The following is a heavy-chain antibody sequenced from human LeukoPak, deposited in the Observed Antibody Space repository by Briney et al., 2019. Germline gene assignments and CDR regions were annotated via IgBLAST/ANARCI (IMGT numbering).Heavy chain of an antibody. CDR3: AKEDLVVVAATGNGFDI. J-gene: IGHJ3*02. V-gene: IGHV3-23*01. CDR2: IRGSGGNT. CDR1: GFTFRNYA. D-gene: IGHD2-15*01. Sequence: GGSLRLSCAASGFTFRNYAMSWVRQAPGRRLEWVSSIRGSGGNTYYADSVKGRVSISTGNSKDTLSLQMNSLRAEDTAIYYCAKEDLVVVAATGNGFDIWGQGTMVTVSS.